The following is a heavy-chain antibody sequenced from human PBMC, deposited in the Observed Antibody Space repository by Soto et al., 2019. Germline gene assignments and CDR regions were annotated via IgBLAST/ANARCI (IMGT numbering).Heavy chain of an antibody. CDR2: IDGSSATT. CDR3: ARDRRPSIYSGLAV. CDR1: GFTFSDYA. D-gene: IGHD2-2*01. J-gene: IGHJ6*02. Sequence: PGGSLRLSCAASGFTFSDYAMSWVRQAPGKGLEWVSAIDGSSATTNYADSVKGRSTISRDNSKNTLFLHMSGLRAEDTAVYYCARDRRPSIYSGLAVWGQGTTVTVSS. V-gene: IGHV3-23*01.